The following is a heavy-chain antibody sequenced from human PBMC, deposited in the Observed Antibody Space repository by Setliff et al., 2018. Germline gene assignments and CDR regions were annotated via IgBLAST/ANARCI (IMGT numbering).Heavy chain of an antibody. D-gene: IGHD1-20*01. CDR1: GASLRSGSNY. CDR3: ARYNSSAACFDL. V-gene: IGHV4-61*02. Sequence: SETLSLTCTVSGASLRSGSNYWGWFRQPAGKGLEWIGRIFPTGTTNYNPDLKSRVTMSVDTSKKRFSLMLRSVTAADTAIYYCARYNSSAACFDLWGPGTLVTVPQ. J-gene: IGHJ5*02. CDR2: IFPTGTT.